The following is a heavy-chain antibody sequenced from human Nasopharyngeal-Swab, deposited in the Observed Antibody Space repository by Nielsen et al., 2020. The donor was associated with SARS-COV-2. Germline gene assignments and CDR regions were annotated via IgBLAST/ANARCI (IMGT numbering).Heavy chain of an antibody. CDR3: AFVSYDSSGYYYSY. CDR2: INAGNGNT. V-gene: IGHV1-3*01. J-gene: IGHJ4*02. D-gene: IGHD3-22*01. Sequence: ASVKVSCEASGDTFTSYAMHWVRQAPGQRLEWMGWINAGNGNTKYSQKFQGRVTITRDTSATTAYMELSSLRSEDTAAYYCAFVSYDSSGYYYSYWGQGTLVTVSS. CDR1: GDTFTSYA.